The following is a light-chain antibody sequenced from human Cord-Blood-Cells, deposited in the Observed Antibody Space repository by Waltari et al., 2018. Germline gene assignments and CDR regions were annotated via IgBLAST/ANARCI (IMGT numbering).Light chain of an antibody. CDR1: SGINVGTYR. CDR3: MIWHSSAYV. CDR2: YKSDSDK. J-gene: IGLJ1*01. Sequence: QAVLTQPSSLSASPGESASLTCTLRSGINVGTYRIYWYQQKPGSPPQYLLRYKSDSDKQQGSGVPSRFSGSKDASANAGILLISGLQSEDEADYYCMIWHSSAYVFGTGTKVTVL. V-gene: IGLV5-45*03.